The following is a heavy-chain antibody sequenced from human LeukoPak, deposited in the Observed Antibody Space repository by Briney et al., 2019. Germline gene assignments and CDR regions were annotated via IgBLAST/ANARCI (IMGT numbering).Heavy chain of an antibody. V-gene: IGHV1-18*01. J-gene: IGHJ4*02. CDR1: GYTFTSHG. CDR3: ATETVAMTLDY. D-gene: IGHD5-12*01. Sequence: ASVKVSCKASGYTFTSHGISWVRQAPGQGLEWMGWISSYNGGTNYAQKLQGRVTLTTDTSTSTVYMEVRSLRSDDTAVYYCATETVAMTLDYWGQGTLVTVSS. CDR2: ISSYNGGT.